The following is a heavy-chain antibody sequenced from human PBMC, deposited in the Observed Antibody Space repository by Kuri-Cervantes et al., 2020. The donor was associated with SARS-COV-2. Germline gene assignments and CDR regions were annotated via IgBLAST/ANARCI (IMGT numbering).Heavy chain of an antibody. Sequence: SETLSLTCTVSGGSISSYYCGWIRQPAGKGLEWMGRIYTSGRTNYNPSLKSRVTMSVDTSKNQFSLKLSSVTAPDTAVYYCARGGGGQLDFDYWGQGTLVTVSS. V-gene: IGHV4-4*07. CDR2: IYTSGRT. CDR3: ARGGGGQLDFDY. D-gene: IGHD6-13*01. J-gene: IGHJ4*02. CDR1: GGSISSYY.